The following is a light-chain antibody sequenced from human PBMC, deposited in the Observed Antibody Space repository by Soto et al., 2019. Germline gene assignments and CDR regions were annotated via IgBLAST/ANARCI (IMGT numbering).Light chain of an antibody. CDR1: SSNIGSNT. J-gene: IGLJ1*01. CDR2: SNN. Sequence: QXVLTQPPSASGTPGQRVTISCSGSSSNIGSNTVNWYQQLPGTAPKLLIYSNNQRPSGVPDRFSGSKSGTSASLAISGLQSEDEDAYYCAAWDDSLNGYVFGTGTKVTVL. V-gene: IGLV1-44*01. CDR3: AAWDDSLNGYV.